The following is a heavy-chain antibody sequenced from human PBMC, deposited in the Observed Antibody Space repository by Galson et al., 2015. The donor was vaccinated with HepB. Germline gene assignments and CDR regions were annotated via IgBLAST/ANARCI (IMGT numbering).Heavy chain of an antibody. CDR3: ADGSTWYEMYLHH. V-gene: IGHV3-11*01. J-gene: IGHJ1*01. CDR1: GFTFSDYY. Sequence: SLRLSCAASGFTFSDYYMSWIRQAPGKGLEWVSYISSSGSTIYYADSVKGRFTISRDNAKNSLYLQMNSLRAEDTAVYYCADGSTWYEMYLHHWGQGTLVTVSS. D-gene: IGHD6-13*01. CDR2: ISSSGSTI.